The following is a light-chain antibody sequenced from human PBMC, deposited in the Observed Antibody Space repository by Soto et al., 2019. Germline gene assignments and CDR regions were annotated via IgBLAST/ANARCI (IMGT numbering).Light chain of an antibody. CDR1: SSDIGSYNF. CDR2: DVT. Sequence: QSVLTQPPSASGSPGQSVTISCTGASSDIGSYNFVSWYQQHPDKAPKLLIYDVTQRPSGVPDRFSGSKSGNSASLAVSVLLAEDEADYYCTSYAGSNCPVVFGGGTQLTVL. V-gene: IGLV2-8*01. J-gene: IGLJ2*01. CDR3: TSYAGSNCPVV.